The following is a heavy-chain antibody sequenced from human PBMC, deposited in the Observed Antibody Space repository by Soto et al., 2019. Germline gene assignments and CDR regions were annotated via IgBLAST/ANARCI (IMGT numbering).Heavy chain of an antibody. CDR2: IDPSGGFT. CDR1: GYSFISYY. CDR3: SRVTPLGYIGGLDL. J-gene: IGHJ3*01. V-gene: IGHV1-46*01. Sequence: QVQLVQSGAEVRKPGASVKVSCKASGYSFISYYIHWVRQAPGQGLEWIGIIDPSGGFTTYAHKLQRRFRISGERSRNTLYMELRRLRSQDTALYFCSRVTPLGYIGGLDLWCQGTTVTVSS. D-gene: IGHD5-12*01.